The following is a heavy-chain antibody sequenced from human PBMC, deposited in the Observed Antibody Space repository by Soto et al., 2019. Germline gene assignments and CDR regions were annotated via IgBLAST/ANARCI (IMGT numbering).Heavy chain of an antibody. D-gene: IGHD3-3*01. CDR2: IYYSGST. J-gene: IGHJ6*03. CDR1: GGSISSGGYY. Sequence: PSETLSLTCTVSGGSISSGGYYWSWIRQHPGKGLEWIGYIYYSGSTYYNPSLKSRVTISVDTSKNQFSLKLSSVTAADTAVYYCARRRPGDFPFYYYYMDVWGKGTTVTVSS. CDR3: ARRRPGDFPFYYYYMDV. V-gene: IGHV4-31*03.